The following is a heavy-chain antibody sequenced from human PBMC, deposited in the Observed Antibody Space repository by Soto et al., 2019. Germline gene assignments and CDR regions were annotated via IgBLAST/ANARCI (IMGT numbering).Heavy chain of an antibody. CDR1: GFTFSSYS. D-gene: IGHD3-10*01. CDR2: FRAGGDDGTT. J-gene: IGHJ4*02. Sequence: GGSLRLSCVASGFTFSSYSMSWVRQAPGKGLEWVSGFRAGGDDGTTYYADSVKGRFTISRDNSKNTLFLQMNSLRAEDTAIYYCAKKVNSGSGSQYFDYFGQGTLVAVSS. CDR3: AKKVNSGSGSQYFDY. V-gene: IGHV3-23*01.